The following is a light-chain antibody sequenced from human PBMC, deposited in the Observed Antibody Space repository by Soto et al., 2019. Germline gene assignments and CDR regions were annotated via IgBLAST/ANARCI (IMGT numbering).Light chain of an antibody. J-gene: IGKJ5*01. CDR2: GAS. CDR3: QHFGGTTFT. CDR1: QSVSSSY. Sequence: EIVMTQSAATLSVNTGERATLSCRASQSVSSSYLAWYQQKPGQTPSLLIYGASTRATGIPDRFSGSVSGTHFTLTISRLEPGDFAVYYCQHFGGTTFTFGQVRRLEIK. V-gene: IGKV3-20*01.